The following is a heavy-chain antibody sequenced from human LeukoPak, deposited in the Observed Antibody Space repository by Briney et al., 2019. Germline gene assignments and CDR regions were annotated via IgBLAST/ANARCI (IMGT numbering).Heavy chain of an antibody. J-gene: IGHJ4*02. CDR3: AREVQLKLDY. Sequence: SETLSLTCTVSGGSISSYYWSWIRQPPGKGLEWIGYIYYSGSTNYNPSLKSRVTISVDTSKNQFSLKLSSVTAADTAVYYCAREVQLKLDYRGQGTLVTVSS. CDR2: IYYSGST. CDR1: GGSISSYY. V-gene: IGHV4-59*01. D-gene: IGHD5-18*01.